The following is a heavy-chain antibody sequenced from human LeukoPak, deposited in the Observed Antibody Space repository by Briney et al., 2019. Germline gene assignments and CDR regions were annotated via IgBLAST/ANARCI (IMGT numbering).Heavy chain of an antibody. V-gene: IGHV4-30-4*01. J-gene: IGHJ6*02. CDR2: IFYTGNA. CDR3: ATVVVVAATNYYYYATDV. D-gene: IGHD2-15*01. Sequence: SETLSLTCTVSGGSIRSDDYYWSWIRQPPGKGLEWIGYIFYTGNAHYNPSLQSRVTFSVDTSKNQFSLKLSSVTAADTAVYFCATVVVVAATNYYYYATDVWGQGTTVTVSS. CDR1: GGSIRSDDYY.